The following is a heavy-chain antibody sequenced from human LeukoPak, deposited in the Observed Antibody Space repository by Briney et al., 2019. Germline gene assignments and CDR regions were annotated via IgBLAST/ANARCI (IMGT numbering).Heavy chain of an antibody. Sequence: GGSLRLSCAASGFTFSIYAMNWVRHAPGKGREWGSSISSSSNYIYYADSVKGRFTISRDNAKNTLYLQMNSLRAEGTAVYYCAGSGRNYGMDVWGEGPTVTVSS. D-gene: IGHD1-26*01. J-gene: IGHJ6*04. CDR3: AGSGRNYGMDV. CDR1: GFTFSIYA. V-gene: IGHV3-21*01. CDR2: ISSSSNYI.